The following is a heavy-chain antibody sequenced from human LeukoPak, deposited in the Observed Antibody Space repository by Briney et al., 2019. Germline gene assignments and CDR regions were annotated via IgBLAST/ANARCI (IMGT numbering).Heavy chain of an antibody. CDR1: GGTFSSYA. CDR2: IIPIFGTA. Sequence: GASVKVSCKASGGTFSSYAISWVRQAPGHGLEWMGGIIPIFGTANYAQKFQGRVTITADESTSTAYMELSSLRSEDTAVYYCARDRRWLQFSDWGQGTLVTVSS. CDR3: ARDRRWLQFSD. V-gene: IGHV1-69*13. D-gene: IGHD5-24*01. J-gene: IGHJ4*02.